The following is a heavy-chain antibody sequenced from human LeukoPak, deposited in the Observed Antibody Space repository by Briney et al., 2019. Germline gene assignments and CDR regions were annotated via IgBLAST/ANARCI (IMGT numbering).Heavy chain of an antibody. CDR3: ARGMLSSAGYHWYYYMDV. Sequence: PGGSLRLSCVASGFTSRNYWMHWVRQAPGKGPEWVSRIDDDGTDTHYAVSVKGRFTISRDNAKNTLYLQMNSLRGEDTAVYYCARGMLSSAGYHWYYYMDVRGKGAMVTVSS. J-gene: IGHJ6*03. CDR1: GFTSRNYW. CDR2: IDDDGTDT. D-gene: IGHD3-3*01. V-gene: IGHV3-74*01.